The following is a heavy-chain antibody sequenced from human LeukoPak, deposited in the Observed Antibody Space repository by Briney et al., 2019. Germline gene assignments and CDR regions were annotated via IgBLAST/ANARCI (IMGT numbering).Heavy chain of an antibody. CDR1: GGPISSGSYY. CDR3: ARQRRNEFWSGYPPAGFFDY. Sequence: SETLSLTCTVSGGPISSGSYYWSWIRQPAGKGLEWIGRIYTSGSTNYNPSLKSRVTISVDTSKNQFSLKLSSVTAADTAVYYCARQRRNEFWSGYPPAGFFDYWGQGTLVTVSS. J-gene: IGHJ4*02. CDR2: IYTSGST. D-gene: IGHD3-3*01. V-gene: IGHV4-61*02.